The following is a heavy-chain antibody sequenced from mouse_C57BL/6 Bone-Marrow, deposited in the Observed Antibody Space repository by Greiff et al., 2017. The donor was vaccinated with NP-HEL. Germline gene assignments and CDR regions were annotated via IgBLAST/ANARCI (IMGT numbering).Heavy chain of an antibody. Sequence: EVQLVESGGGLVQPGGSLSLSCAASGFTFTGHYMSWVRQPPGKALEWLGFIRNKANGYTTEYSASVKCRFTISRDNSQSILYLQMNALRAEDSATYYCARSIYYDYADDPFYAMDYWGQGTSVTVSS. CDR3: ARSIYYDYADDPFYAMDY. D-gene: IGHD2-4*01. V-gene: IGHV7-3*01. CDR1: GFTFTGHY. J-gene: IGHJ4*01. CDR2: IRNKANGYTT.